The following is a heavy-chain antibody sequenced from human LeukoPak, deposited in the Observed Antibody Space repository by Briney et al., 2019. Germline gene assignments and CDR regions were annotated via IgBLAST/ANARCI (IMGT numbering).Heavy chain of an antibody. CDR3: AKEPSWNYYYYYSMDV. CDR1: GFTFSSYA. CDR2: ISYDGSNK. J-gene: IGHJ6*03. V-gene: IGHV3-30*07. Sequence: GRSLRLSCAASGFTFSSYAMHWVRQAPGKGLEWVAVISYDGSNKYYADSVKGRFTISRDNSKSTLYLQMDSLRADDTAVYYCAKEPSWNYYYYYSMDVWGKGTTVTVSS. D-gene: IGHD1-1*01.